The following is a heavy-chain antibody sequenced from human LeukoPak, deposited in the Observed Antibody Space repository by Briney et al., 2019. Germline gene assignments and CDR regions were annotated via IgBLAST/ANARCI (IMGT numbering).Heavy chain of an antibody. Sequence: ETLSLTCAVYGGSFSGYYWSWIRQPPGKGLEWIGEINHSGSTNYNPSLKSRVTISVDTSKNQFSLKLSSVTAADTAVYYCARGPILWNYYYYYMDVWGKGTTVTVSS. CDR3: ARGPILWNYYYYYMDV. J-gene: IGHJ6*03. CDR1: GGSFSGYY. V-gene: IGHV4-34*01. D-gene: IGHD2/OR15-2a*01. CDR2: INHSGST.